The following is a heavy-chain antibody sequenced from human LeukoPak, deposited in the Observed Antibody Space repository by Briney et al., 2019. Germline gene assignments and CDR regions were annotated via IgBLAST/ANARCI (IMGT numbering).Heavy chain of an antibody. J-gene: IGHJ4*02. CDR2: INPNSGGT. D-gene: IGHD3-10*01. Sequence: ASVKVSCKASGYTFTGYYMHWVRQAPGQGLEWMGWINPNSGGTNYAQKFQGRVTMTRDTSISTAYMELSRLRSDDTAVYYCARDLGLDYYGTDYWGQGTLVTVSS. V-gene: IGHV1-2*02. CDR3: ARDLGLDYYGTDY. CDR1: GYTFTGYY.